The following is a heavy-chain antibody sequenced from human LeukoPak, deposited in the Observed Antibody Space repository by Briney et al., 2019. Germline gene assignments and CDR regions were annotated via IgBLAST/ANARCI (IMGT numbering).Heavy chain of an antibody. CDR2: MNPNSGNT. CDR1: GYTFTSYD. CDR3: ARAFYGSGSYYNLHYYYMDV. D-gene: IGHD3-10*01. J-gene: IGHJ6*03. Sequence: GASVKVSCKASGYTFTSYDINWVRQATGQGLEWMGWMNPNSGNTGYAQKFQGRVTMTRNTSISTAYMELSSLRSEDTAVYYCARAFYGSGSYYNLHYYYMDVWGKGTTVTISS. V-gene: IGHV1-8*01.